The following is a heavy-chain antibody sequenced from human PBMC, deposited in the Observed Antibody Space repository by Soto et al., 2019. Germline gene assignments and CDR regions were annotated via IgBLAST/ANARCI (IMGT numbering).Heavy chain of an antibody. V-gene: IGHV4-4*02. CDR1: GGSISSTNW. D-gene: IGHD6-13*01. CDR3: TRENPGIAL. J-gene: IGHJ1*01. CDR2: IFHSGST. Sequence: SETLSLTCAVSGGSISSTNWWSWVRQPPGKGLEWIGEIFHSGSTNYNPSLQSRVTMSVDKSKNQFSLKLSSVTAADTAVYYCTRENPGIALWGQGTLVTVSS.